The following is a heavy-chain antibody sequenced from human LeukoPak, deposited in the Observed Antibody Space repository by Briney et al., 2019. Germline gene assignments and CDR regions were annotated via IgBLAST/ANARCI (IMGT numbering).Heavy chain of an antibody. Sequence: EGSLRLSCAASGFTFNSYSMNWVRQTPEKGLEWVSSTSHSSTYMYYTDSVKGRFTISRDNAKNSLYLQMNSLRAEDTAVYYCARVPPTTAHSWGQGTLVTVSS. CDR1: GFTFNSYS. J-gene: IGHJ4*02. V-gene: IGHV3-21*01. D-gene: IGHD4-17*01. CDR3: ARVPPTTAHS. CDR2: TSHSSTYM.